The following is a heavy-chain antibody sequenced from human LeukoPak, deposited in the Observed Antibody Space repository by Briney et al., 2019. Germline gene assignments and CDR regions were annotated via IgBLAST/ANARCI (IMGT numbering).Heavy chain of an antibody. CDR1: GGTFSSYA. CDR2: IIPIFGTA. D-gene: IGHD6-19*01. V-gene: IGHV1-69*13. CDR3: AGGRVDGSGWGEFDY. J-gene: IGHJ4*02. Sequence: SVKVSCTASGGTFSSYAISWVRQAPGQGLEWMGGIIPIFGTANYAQKFQGRVTITADESTSTAYMELSSLRSEDTAVYYCAGGRVDGSGWGEFDYWGQGTLVTVSS.